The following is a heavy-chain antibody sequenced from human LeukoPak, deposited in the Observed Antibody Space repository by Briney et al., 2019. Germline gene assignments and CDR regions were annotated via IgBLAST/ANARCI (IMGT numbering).Heavy chain of an antibody. V-gene: IGHV4-39*07. CDR2: IYYTGNT. J-gene: IGHJ4*02. D-gene: IGHD3-10*01. Sequence: SETLSLTCTVSGGSINNSISYWAWIRRPPGKGLEWIGSIYYTGNTYYKPSLKSRDTISVDTSKNQFSLKVRSVTAADTAVYYCARGLYYYGSGSYRPYSFDHWGQGTLVTVSS. CDR1: GGSINNSISY. CDR3: ARGLYYYGSGSYRPYSFDH.